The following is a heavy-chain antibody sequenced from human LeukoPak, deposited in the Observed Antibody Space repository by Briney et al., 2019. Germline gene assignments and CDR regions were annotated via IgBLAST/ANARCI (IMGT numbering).Heavy chain of an antibody. CDR2: INHSGST. V-gene: IGHV4-34*01. D-gene: IGHD4-11*01. Sequence: SETLSLTCAVYGGSFSGYYWSWIRQPPGKGLEWIGEINHSGSTNYNPSLKSRVTISVDTSKNQFSLKLSSVTAADTAVYYCARVYSNVKGDDYWGQGTLVTVSS. J-gene: IGHJ4*02. CDR1: GGSFSGYY. CDR3: ARVYSNVKGDDY.